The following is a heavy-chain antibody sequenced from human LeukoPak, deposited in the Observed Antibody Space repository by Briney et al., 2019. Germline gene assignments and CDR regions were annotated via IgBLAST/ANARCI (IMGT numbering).Heavy chain of an antibody. CDR2: IWYDGSKK. CDR3: AKDLRFPPYYYDSSGYYPNWFDL. D-gene: IGHD3-22*01. CDR1: GFTFSRYG. Sequence: VGSLRLSCAASGFTFSRYGLHGVRQAPGKGREWVAVIWYDGSKKYYADSVKGRFTISRYNSKNTLYLHMSSLSAEATAMYYCAKDLRFPPYYYDSSGYYPNWFDLWGQGTLVTVSS. V-gene: IGHV3-33*06. J-gene: IGHJ5*02.